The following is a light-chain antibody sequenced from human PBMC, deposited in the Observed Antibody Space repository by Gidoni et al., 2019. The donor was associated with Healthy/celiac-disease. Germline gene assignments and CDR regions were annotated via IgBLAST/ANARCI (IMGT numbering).Light chain of an antibody. CDR3: QQYNSYSGT. CDR2: DAS. CDR1: QSISSW. J-gene: IGKJ1*01. V-gene: IGKV1-5*01. Sequence: DIQLTPSPSTLSASVGDRVTITCRASQSISSWLSWYQQKPGKAPKLLIYDASSLESGVPSRFSGSGSGTEFTLTISSLQPEDFATYYCQQYNSYSGTFGQGTKVEIK.